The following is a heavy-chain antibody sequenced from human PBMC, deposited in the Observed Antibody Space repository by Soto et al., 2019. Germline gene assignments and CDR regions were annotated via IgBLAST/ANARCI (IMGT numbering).Heavy chain of an antibody. CDR3: AREIVTAGGNNYFDP. V-gene: IGHV4-4*02. CDR1: GGTVASSHW. CDR2: VYHTGDT. D-gene: IGHD2-21*02. Sequence: SETLSLTCGVSGGTVASSHWWSWVRQSPGTGLEWIGNVYHTGDTNFNPSLQSRVTFSVDKSNNQFSLRLTSVTAADTAVYFCAREIVTAGGNNYFDPWGPGTLVTVSS. J-gene: IGHJ5*02.